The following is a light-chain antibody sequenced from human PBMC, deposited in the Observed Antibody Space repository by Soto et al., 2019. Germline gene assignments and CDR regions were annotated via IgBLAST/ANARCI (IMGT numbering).Light chain of an antibody. J-gene: IGLJ1*01. V-gene: IGLV2-14*01. CDR1: SSDVGGYNY. CDR3: SSYTSSFSYV. Sequence: QSALTQPASVSGSPGQSITISCTGTSSDVGGYNYVSWYQQHPGKAAKLMIYEVSNRPSGVSNRFSGSKSGNTASLTISGLQAEDEADYYCSSYTSSFSYVFGTGTKLTVL. CDR2: EVS.